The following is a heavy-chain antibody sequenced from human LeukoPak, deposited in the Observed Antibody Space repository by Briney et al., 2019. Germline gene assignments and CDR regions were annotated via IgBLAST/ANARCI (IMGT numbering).Heavy chain of an antibody. V-gene: IGHV4-34*01. D-gene: IGHD3-9*01. Sequence: SETLSLTCTVSGGSISSYYWSWIRQPPGKGLEWIGEINHSGSTNYNPSLKSRVTISVDTSKNQFSLKLSSVTAADTAVYYCARGDYDILTGYSIANWFDPWGQGTLVTVSS. CDR3: ARGDYDILTGYSIANWFDP. J-gene: IGHJ5*02. CDR2: INHSGST. CDR1: GGSISSYY.